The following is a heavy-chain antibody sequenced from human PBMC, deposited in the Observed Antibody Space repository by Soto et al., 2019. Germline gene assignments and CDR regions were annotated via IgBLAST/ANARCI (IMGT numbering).Heavy chain of an antibody. CDR2: IWYDGSNK. V-gene: IGHV3-33*01. CDR3: ARGLAAAGTAIGD. CDR1: GFTFSSYG. D-gene: IGHD6-13*01. Sequence: PGGSLRLSCAASGFTFSSYGMHWVRQAPGKGLEWVAVIWYDGSNKYYADSVKGRFTISRDNSKNTLYLQMNSLRAEDTAVYYCARGLAAAGTAIGDWGQGTLVTVSS. J-gene: IGHJ4*02.